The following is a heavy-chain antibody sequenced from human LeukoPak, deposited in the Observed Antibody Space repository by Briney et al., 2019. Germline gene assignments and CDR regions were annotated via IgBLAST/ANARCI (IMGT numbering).Heavy chain of an antibody. V-gene: IGHV1-69*06. CDR2: IIPIFGTA. Sequence: SVKLSCKASGGTFSSYAISWVRQAPGQGLEWMGGIIPIFGTANYAQKFQGRVTITADKSTSTAYMELSSLRSEDTAVYYCARALYGSGSQYYFDYWGQGTLVTVSS. J-gene: IGHJ4*02. D-gene: IGHD3-10*01. CDR3: ARALYGSGSQYYFDY. CDR1: GGTFSSYA.